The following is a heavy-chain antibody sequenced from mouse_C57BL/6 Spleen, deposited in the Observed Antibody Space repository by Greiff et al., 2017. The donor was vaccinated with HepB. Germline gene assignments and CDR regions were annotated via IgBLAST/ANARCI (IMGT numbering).Heavy chain of an antibody. D-gene: IGHD1-1*01. CDR1: GFTFSSYA. CDR2: ISDGGSYT. J-gene: IGHJ3*01. V-gene: IGHV5-4*01. CDR3: AGNYGSSYGFAY. Sequence: VESGGGLVKPGGSLKLSCAASGFTFSSYAMSWVRQTPEKRLEWVATISDGGSYTYYPDNVKGRFTISRDNAKNNLYLQMSHLKSEDTAMYYCAGNYGSSYGFAYWGQGTLVTVSA.